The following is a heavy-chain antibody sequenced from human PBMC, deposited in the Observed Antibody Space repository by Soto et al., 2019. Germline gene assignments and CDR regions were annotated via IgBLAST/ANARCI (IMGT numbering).Heavy chain of an antibody. J-gene: IGHJ4*02. CDR1: GLSVSNNY. Sequence: PGGSLRLSCAPSGLSVSNNYMSWVRQAPGKGLEWVSVIYSGGTTHYAGSVKGRFTISRDNFKNMQYLQMSSLRAEDTAVYYCVKGEYYYDSSGYYPFDYWGQGTLVTVSS. D-gene: IGHD3-22*01. V-gene: IGHV3-66*01. CDR3: VKGEYYYDSSGYYPFDY. CDR2: IYSGGTT.